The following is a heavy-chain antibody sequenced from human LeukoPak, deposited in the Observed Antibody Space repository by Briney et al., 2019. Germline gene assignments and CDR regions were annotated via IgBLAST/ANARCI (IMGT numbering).Heavy chain of an antibody. CDR1: GFTFSSYA. D-gene: IGHD2-15*01. V-gene: IGHV3-23*01. CDR2: ICGSGSST. CDR3: AKAGAGGCHSSLDF. Sequence: GGSLRLSCAASGFTFSSYAMSWVRQAPGKGLEWVSGICGSGSSTYYADSVKGRFTISRDNSKNTLDLQMNSLRAEDTAVYYCAKAGAGGCHSSLDFWGQGTLVTVSS. J-gene: IGHJ4*02.